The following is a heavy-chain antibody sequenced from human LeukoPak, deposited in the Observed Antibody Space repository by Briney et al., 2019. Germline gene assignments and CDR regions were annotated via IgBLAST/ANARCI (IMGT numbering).Heavy chain of an antibody. CDR2: ISWNSGSI. CDR1: GFTFDDYA. J-gene: IGHJ4*02. V-gene: IGHV3-9*01. CDR3: AKDRYSSGLDY. Sequence: GGSLRLSCAASGFTFDDYAMHWVRQAPGKGLEWVSGISWNSGSIGYADSVKGRFTISRDNAKNSLYLQMNSLRAEDTAVYYCAKDRYSSGLDYWGQGTLVTVSS. D-gene: IGHD6-19*01.